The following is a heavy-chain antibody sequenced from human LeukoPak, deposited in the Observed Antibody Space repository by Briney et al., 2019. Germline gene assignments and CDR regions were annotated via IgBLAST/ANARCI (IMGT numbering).Heavy chain of an antibody. J-gene: IGHJ6*02. V-gene: IGHV4-59*12. D-gene: IGHD6-13*01. CDR1: GGSISSYY. CDR3: AREAAAGTGEYYGMDV. CDR2: IYYSGST. Sequence: PSETLSLTCTVSGGSISSYYWSWIRQPPGKGLEWIGYIYYSGSTNYNPSLKSRVTISVDTSKNQFSLKLSSVTAADTAVYYCAREAAAGTGEYYGMDVWGQGTTVTVSS.